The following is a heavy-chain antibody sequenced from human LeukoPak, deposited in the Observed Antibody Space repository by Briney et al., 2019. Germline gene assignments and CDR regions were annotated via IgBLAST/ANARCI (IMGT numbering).Heavy chain of an antibody. Sequence: GGSLRLSCAAFGFTFSDYYMSWIRQAPGKGLEWVSYISSSGSTIYYADSVKGRFTISRDNAKNSLYLQMNSLRAEDTAVYYCAKAAYCTNGVCYPMEVWGKGTTVTVSS. D-gene: IGHD2-8*01. CDR2: ISSSGSTI. J-gene: IGHJ6*04. CDR1: GFTFSDYY. CDR3: AKAAYCTNGVCYPMEV. V-gene: IGHV3-11*01.